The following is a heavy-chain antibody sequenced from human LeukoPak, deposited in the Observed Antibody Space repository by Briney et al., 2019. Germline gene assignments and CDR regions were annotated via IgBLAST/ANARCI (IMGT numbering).Heavy chain of an antibody. J-gene: IGHJ4*02. D-gene: IGHD6-13*01. CDR1: GFTFNNYG. CDR3: TRVNRGSWYDY. V-gene: IGHV3-33*01. Sequence: GGSLRLSCATSGFTFNNYGMHWVRQAPGKGLEWVAVIWYDGSNKYYADSVKGRFTVSRDNSKNTPYLQMNSLRGEDTAVYYCTRVNRGSWYDYWGQGTLVTVSS. CDR2: IWYDGSNK.